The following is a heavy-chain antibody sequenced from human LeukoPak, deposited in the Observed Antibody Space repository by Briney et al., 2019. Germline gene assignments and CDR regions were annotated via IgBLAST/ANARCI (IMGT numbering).Heavy chain of an antibody. Sequence: ASVTVSCKASGYTFTSYDINWVRQAPGQGLEWMGWMNPNSGNTGYAQKFQGRVTMTRNTSISTAYMELSSLRSEDTAVYYCARGTVTHYYYYYYMDVWGKGTTVTVSS. D-gene: IGHD4-17*01. CDR3: ARGTVTHYYYYYYMDV. J-gene: IGHJ6*03. V-gene: IGHV1-8*01. CDR1: GYTFTSYD. CDR2: MNPNSGNT.